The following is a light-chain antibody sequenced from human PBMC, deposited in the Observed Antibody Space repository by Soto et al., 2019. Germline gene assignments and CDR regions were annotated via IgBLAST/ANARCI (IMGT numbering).Light chain of an antibody. Sequence: DIQMTQSPSSLSASVGDRVTITCRASQGISSYLAWYQQKPGKVPKLLIYAASTLQSGVPSRFSGGGSGTEFTLTISSLQPEDVAAYYCQKYDSAHFTFGPGTKVDIK. CDR2: AAS. CDR3: QKYDSAHFT. CDR1: QGISSY. V-gene: IGKV1-27*01. J-gene: IGKJ3*01.